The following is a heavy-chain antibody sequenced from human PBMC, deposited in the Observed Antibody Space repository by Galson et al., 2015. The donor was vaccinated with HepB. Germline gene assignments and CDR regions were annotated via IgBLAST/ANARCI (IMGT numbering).Heavy chain of an antibody. CDR2: ISGSGGST. V-gene: IGHV3-23*01. J-gene: IGHJ4*02. CDR1: GFNFSSYA. D-gene: IGHD4-11*01. Sequence: SLRLSCAASGFNFSSYAMSWVRQAPGKGLEWVSAISGSGGSTYYADSVKGRFTISRDNSKNTLYLQMNSLRAEDTAVYYCAKLGLGLMTTGLDYWGQGTLVTVSS. CDR3: AKLGLGLMTTGLDY.